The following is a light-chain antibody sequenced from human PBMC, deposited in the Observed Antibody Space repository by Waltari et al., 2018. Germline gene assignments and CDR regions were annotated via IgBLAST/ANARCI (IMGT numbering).Light chain of an antibody. CDR2: HVT. J-gene: IGLJ2*01. CDR3: SSYISSSTLQL. Sequence: QQPPVNASSLIIIHVTNRPSGLSNRFSGTKSRSTASLTISGLQAEDEADYCCSSYISSSTLQLFGGGTSLTVL. V-gene: IGLV2-14*03.